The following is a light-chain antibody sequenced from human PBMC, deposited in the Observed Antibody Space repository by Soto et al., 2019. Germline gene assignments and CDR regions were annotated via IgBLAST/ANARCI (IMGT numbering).Light chain of an antibody. CDR2: DAS. CDR3: QHYNSYSEA. V-gene: IGKV1-5*01. J-gene: IGKJ1*01. Sequence: DIQMTQSPSTLSASVGDRVTITCRASQSISSWLAWYQQKPGKAPKLLIYDASILESGVPSRFSGSGSGTEYTLTISSLQPEDFATYYCQHYNSYSEAFGQGTKVDIK. CDR1: QSISSW.